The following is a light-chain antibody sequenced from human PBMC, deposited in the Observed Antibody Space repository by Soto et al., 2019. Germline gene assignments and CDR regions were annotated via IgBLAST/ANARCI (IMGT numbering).Light chain of an antibody. CDR1: QDISNY. Sequence: DIQMTQSPSSLSASVGDRVTITCQASQDISNYLNWYQQKPGKAPKLLIYDASNLETGAPSRFSGSGSGTDFTFTISSLQPEDIATYSCQQYDNLPLTFGGGTKVEIK. J-gene: IGKJ4*01. V-gene: IGKV1-33*01. CDR2: DAS. CDR3: QQYDNLPLT.